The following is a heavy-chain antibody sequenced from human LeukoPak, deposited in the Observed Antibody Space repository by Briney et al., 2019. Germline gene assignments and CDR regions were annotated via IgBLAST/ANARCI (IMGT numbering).Heavy chain of an antibody. J-gene: IGHJ6*02. CDR1: GFTFSSYA. Sequence: GGSLRLSCAASGFTFSSYAMHWVRQAPGKGLEWVAVISYDGSNKYYADSVKGRFAISRDNSKNTLYLQMNSLRAEDTAVYYCARDLGYCSGGSRKHSYYYYGMDVWGQGTTVTVSS. V-gene: IGHV3-30*09. CDR2: ISYDGSNK. CDR3: ARDLGYCSGGSRKHSYYYYGMDV. D-gene: IGHD2-15*01.